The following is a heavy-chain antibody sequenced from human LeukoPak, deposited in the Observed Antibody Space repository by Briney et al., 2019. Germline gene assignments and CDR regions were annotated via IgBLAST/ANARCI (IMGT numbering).Heavy chain of an antibody. J-gene: IGHJ4*02. Sequence: GGSLRLSCAASGFTFSSDAMNWVRQAPGKGLEWVSIISGSRGSTYYADSVKGRFTISRDNSKNTLYLQMNSLRVEDTAVYYCVKDLGKVTSGSDSWGQGTLVTVSS. CDR1: GFTFSSDA. V-gene: IGHV3-23*01. CDR3: VKDLGKVTSGSDS. CDR2: ISGSRGST. D-gene: IGHD1-26*01.